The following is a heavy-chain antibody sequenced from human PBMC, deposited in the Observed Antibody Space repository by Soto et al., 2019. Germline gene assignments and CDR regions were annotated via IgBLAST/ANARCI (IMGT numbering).Heavy chain of an antibody. CDR1: GGSISTYY. D-gene: IGHD3-10*01. Sequence: SETLSLTSTASGGSISTYYWSWIRQPPGKGLEWIGYIYYSGSTNYNPSLKSRVTISVDTSKNQFSLKLSSVTAADTAVYYCARSNGGLTYYYYYMDVWGKGTTVT. CDR3: ARSNGGLTYYYYYMDV. CDR2: IYYSGST. V-gene: IGHV4-59*01. J-gene: IGHJ6*03.